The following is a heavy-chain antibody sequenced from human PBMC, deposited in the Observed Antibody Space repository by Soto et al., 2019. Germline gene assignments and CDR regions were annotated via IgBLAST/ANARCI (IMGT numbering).Heavy chain of an antibody. CDR2: IYYSGST. V-gene: IGHV4-39*01. D-gene: IGHD5-12*01. CDR3: ATKGKELATILTYYHYYSTEV. CDR1: GGSISSSSYY. Sequence: SETLSLTCTVSGGSISSSSYYWGWIRQPPGKGLEWIGSIYYSGSTYYNPSLKSRVTISVDTSKNQFSLKLSSVTAADTAVYYCATKGKELATILTYYHYYSTEVWGKGATVTV. J-gene: IGHJ6*03.